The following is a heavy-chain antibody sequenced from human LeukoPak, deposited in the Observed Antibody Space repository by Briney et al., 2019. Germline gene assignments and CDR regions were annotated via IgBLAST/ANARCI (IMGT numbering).Heavy chain of an antibody. V-gene: IGHV1-69*13. J-gene: IGHJ4*02. CDR1: GGTFSSYA. Sequence: GASVKVSCKASGGTFSSYAISWVRQAPGQGLEWMGGIIPIFGTANYAQKFQGRVTITADESTSTAYMELSSLRSEDTAVYYCAREARYDFWSGYSQTYDYWGQGTLVTVSS. CDR3: AREARYDFWSGYSQTYDY. CDR2: IIPIFGTA. D-gene: IGHD3-3*01.